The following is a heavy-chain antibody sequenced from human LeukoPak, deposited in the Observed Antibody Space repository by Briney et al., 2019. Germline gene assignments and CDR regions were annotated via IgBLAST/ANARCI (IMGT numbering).Heavy chain of an antibody. D-gene: IGHD1-26*01. CDR3: IRDGSGSYGERVAFDI. CDR2: IRSKAYGGTT. J-gene: IGHJ3*02. V-gene: IGHV3-49*04. CDR1: GFTFGDYA. Sequence: GGSLRLSCTTSGFTFGDYAMNWVRQAPGKGLEWIGFIRSKAYGGTTEYAASVKGRFTISRDDSKSIAHLQMNSLKTEDTAVYYCIRDGSGSYGERVAFDIWGQGTMVTVSS.